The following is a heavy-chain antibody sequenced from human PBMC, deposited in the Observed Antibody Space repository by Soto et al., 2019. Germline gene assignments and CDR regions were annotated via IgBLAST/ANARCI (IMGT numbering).Heavy chain of an antibody. CDR3: ARDSSVSYSSSWYYYYYGMDV. D-gene: IGHD6-13*01. CDR1: GDSVSSNSAA. Sequence: KQSQTLSLTCAISGDSVSSNSAAWNWIRQSPSRGLEWLGRTYYRSKWYNDYAVSVKSRITINPDTSKNQFSLQLNSVTPEDTAVYYCARDSSVSYSSSWYYYYYGMDVWGQGTTVTVSS. CDR2: TYYRSKWYN. V-gene: IGHV6-1*01. J-gene: IGHJ6*02.